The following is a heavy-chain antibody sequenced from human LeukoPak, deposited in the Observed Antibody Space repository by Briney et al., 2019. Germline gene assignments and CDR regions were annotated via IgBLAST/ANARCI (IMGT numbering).Heavy chain of an antibody. J-gene: IGHJ4*02. Sequence: PSETLSLTCTVSGGSISSSSYYWGWIRRPPGKGLEWIGSIYYSGSTYYNPSLKSRVTISVDTSKNQFSLKLSSVTAADTAVYYCARHLRITMVRGVHYFDYWGQGTLVTVSS. CDR2: IYYSGST. CDR3: ARHLRITMVRGVHYFDY. D-gene: IGHD3-10*01. V-gene: IGHV4-39*01. CDR1: GGSISSSSYY.